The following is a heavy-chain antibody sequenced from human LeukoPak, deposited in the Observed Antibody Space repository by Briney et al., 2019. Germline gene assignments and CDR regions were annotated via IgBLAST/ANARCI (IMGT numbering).Heavy chain of an antibody. CDR1: GFSLSTSGMC. CDR3: ARKYTYYYGSGSYYET. J-gene: IGHJ5*02. V-gene: IGHV2-70*11. Sequence: SGPTLVNPTQTLTLTCTFSGFSLSTSGMCVSWIRQPPGKALEWLARIDWDDDKYYSTSLKTRLTISKDTSKNQVVLTMTNMDPVDTATYYCARKYTYYYGSGSYYETWGQGTLVTVSS. CDR2: IDWDDDK. D-gene: IGHD3-10*01.